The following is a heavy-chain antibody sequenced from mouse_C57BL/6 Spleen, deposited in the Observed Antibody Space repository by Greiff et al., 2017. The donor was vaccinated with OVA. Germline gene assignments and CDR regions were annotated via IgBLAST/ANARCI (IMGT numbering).Heavy chain of an antibody. CDR2: IDPENGDT. V-gene: IGHV14-4*01. CDR3: IPYSNYDY. CDR1: GFTITDDY. D-gene: IGHD2-5*01. J-gene: IGHJ2*01. Sequence: VQLKESGAELVRPGASVKLSCTASGFTITDDYMHWVKQRPEQGLEWIGWIDPENGDTEYASKFQGKATITADTSSNTAYLQLSSLTSEDTAVYYCIPYSNYDYWGQGTTLTVSS.